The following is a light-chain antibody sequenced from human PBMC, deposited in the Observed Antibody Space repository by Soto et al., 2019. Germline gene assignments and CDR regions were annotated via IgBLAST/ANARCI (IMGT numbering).Light chain of an antibody. J-gene: IGKJ1*01. Sequence: EIVLTQSPVTLSLSPGGRATLSCRASQSVSSSYLAWYQQKPGQAPRLLIYGASIRATGIPARFSGSGSGTEFTLTISTLQSEDFAIYYCQHYNNWPPWTFGHGTKVDIK. CDR3: QHYNNWPPWT. CDR2: GAS. CDR1: QSVSSSY. V-gene: IGKV3-15*01.